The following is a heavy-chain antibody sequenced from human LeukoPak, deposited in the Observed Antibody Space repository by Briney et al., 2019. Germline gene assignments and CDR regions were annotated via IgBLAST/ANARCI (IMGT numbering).Heavy chain of an antibody. J-gene: IGHJ4*02. Sequence: GGSLRLSCATSGFTFSAYWMAWVRQAPGKGPEWVASINEDGSGTYSVDSVKGRFTISRDNAKNSLYLRMNSLRADDTAVYYCARASPCGGGSCYYFDSWGQGTLVTVSS. V-gene: IGHV3-7*03. D-gene: IGHD2-15*01. CDR1: GFTFSAYW. CDR3: ARASPCGGGSCYYFDS. CDR2: INEDGSGT.